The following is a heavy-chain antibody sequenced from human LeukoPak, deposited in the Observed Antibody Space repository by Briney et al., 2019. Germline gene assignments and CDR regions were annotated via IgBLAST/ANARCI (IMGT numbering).Heavy chain of an antibody. V-gene: IGHV3-53*01. J-gene: IGHJ4*02. CDR3: ARAAPPDY. Sequence: GGSLRLSCAASGFTVSSNYMNWVRQAPGKGLEWVSVIYSGGATYYADSVRGRFTISRDNSKNTIYLQMNSLRADGTAVYYCARAAPPDYWGQGTLVTVSS. CDR1: GFTVSSNY. CDR2: IYSGGAT.